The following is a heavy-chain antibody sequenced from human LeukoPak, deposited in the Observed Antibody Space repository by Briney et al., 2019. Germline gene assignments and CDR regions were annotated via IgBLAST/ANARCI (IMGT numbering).Heavy chain of an antibody. CDR1: GGSISSYY. V-gene: IGHV4-59*01. J-gene: IGHJ3*02. D-gene: IGHD3-22*01. Sequence: SETLSLTXTVSGGSISSYYWSWIRQPPGKGVEWIGSIYYSGSTNYNPSLKSRVTISVDTSKNQFSLKLSSVTAADTAVYYCARDRSYYYDSSGYYDAFDIWGQGTMVTVSS. CDR2: IYYSGST. CDR3: ARDRSYYYDSSGYYDAFDI.